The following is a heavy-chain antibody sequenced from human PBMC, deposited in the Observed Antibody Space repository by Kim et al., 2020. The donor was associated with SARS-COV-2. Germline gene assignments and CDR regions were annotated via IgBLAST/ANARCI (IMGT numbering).Heavy chain of an antibody. Sequence: VKGRFTISRDNSKNTLYLQRNSLRAEDTAVYYCARPMLWFGDYYYYGMDVWGQGTTVTVSS. V-gene: IGHV3-30*01. CDR3: ARPMLWFGDYYYYGMDV. D-gene: IGHD3-10*01. J-gene: IGHJ6*02.